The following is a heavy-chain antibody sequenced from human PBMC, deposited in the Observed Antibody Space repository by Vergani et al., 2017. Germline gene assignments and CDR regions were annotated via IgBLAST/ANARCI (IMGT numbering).Heavy chain of an antibody. Sequence: QVQLVQSGAEVKKPGASVKVSCKASGYTFTSYAMHWVRQAPGQRLEWMGWINAGNGNTKYSHKFQGRVTITRDTSASTAYMELSSLRSEDTAVYYCARAGIPDYWGQGTLVTVSS. D-gene: IGHD1-1*01. CDR2: INAGNGNT. CDR1: GYTFTSYA. J-gene: IGHJ4*02. CDR3: ARAGIPDY. V-gene: IGHV1-3*01.